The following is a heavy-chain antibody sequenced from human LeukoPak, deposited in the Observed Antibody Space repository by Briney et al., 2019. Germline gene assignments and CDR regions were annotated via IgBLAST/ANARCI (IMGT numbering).Heavy chain of an antibody. Sequence: GGSLRLSCAASGFTFSSYGMSWVRQAPGKGLEWVSAISGSGGSTYYADSVKGRFTISRDNSKNTLYLQMNSLRAEDTAVYYCAKTYYYDSSGYCYDGPFDYWGQGTLVTVSS. D-gene: IGHD3-22*01. CDR1: GFTFSSYG. J-gene: IGHJ4*02. CDR2: ISGSGGST. CDR3: AKTYYYDSSGYCYDGPFDY. V-gene: IGHV3-23*01.